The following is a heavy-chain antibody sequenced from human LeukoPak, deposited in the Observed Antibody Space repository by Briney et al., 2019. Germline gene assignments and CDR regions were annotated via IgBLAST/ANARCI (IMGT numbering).Heavy chain of an antibody. Sequence: GGSLRLSCAASGFTFSSYSMNWVRQAPGKGLEWVSSITSSSTCISYADSVKGRFTISRDNAKNSLYLQMNSLRAEDTAVYYCATPVRARVDYWGQGTLVTVSS. V-gene: IGHV3-21*01. CDR3: ATPVRARVDY. CDR1: GFTFSSYS. CDR2: ITSSSTCI. J-gene: IGHJ4*02. D-gene: IGHD1-26*01.